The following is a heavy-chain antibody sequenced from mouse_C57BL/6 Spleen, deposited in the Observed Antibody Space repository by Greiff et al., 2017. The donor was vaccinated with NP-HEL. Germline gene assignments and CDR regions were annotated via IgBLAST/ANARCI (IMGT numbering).Heavy chain of an antibody. D-gene: IGHD2-4*01. J-gene: IGHJ1*03. V-gene: IGHV5-17*01. CDR1: GFTFSDYG. CDR2: ISSGSSTI. Sequence: EVMLVESGGGLVKPGGSLKLSCAASGFTFSDYGMHWVRQAPEKGLEWVAYISSGSSTIYYADTVKGRFTISRDNAKNTLFLQMTSLRSEDTAMYYCARPYEYDGEDWYFDVWGTGTTVTVSS. CDR3: ARPYEYDGEDWYFDV.